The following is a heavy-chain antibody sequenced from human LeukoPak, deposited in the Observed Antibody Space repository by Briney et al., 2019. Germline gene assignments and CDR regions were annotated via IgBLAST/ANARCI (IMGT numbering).Heavy chain of an antibody. Sequence: GGSLRLSCAASGFTFSSYAMNWVRQAPGKGLEWVSAISGSGGSTYYADSVKGRFTISRDNSKNTVYLQMNSLGVEDTAVYYCAKTPFPQQLILVYDIWGQGTMVTVSS. CDR3: AKTPFPQQLILVYDI. D-gene: IGHD6-13*01. CDR1: GFTFSSYA. J-gene: IGHJ3*02. CDR2: ISGSGGST. V-gene: IGHV3-23*01.